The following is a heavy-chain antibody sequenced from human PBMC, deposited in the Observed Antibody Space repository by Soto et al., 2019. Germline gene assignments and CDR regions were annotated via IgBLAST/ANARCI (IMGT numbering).Heavy chain of an antibody. J-gene: IGHJ4*02. V-gene: IGHV4-34*01. CDR3: ARRVIWFGETDY. Sequence: SETLSLTXAVYGGSFSGYYWSWIRQPPGKGLEWIGEINHSGSTNYNPSLKSRVTISVDTSKNQFSLKLSSVTAADTAVYYCARRVIWFGETDYWGQGTLVTVSS. D-gene: IGHD3-10*01. CDR1: GGSFSGYY. CDR2: INHSGST.